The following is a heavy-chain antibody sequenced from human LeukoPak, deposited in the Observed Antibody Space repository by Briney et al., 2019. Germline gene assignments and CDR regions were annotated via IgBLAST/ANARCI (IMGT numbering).Heavy chain of an antibody. CDR2: ISWDGGST. D-gene: IGHD5-24*01. Sequence: GGSLRLSCAASGFTFDDYAMHWVRHAPGKGLEWVSLISWDGGSTYYADSVKGRFTISRDNSKNSLYLQMNSLRAEDTALYYCAKGNGYNWAYFDYWGQGTLVTVSS. V-gene: IGHV3-43D*03. CDR3: AKGNGYNWAYFDY. CDR1: GFTFDDYA. J-gene: IGHJ4*02.